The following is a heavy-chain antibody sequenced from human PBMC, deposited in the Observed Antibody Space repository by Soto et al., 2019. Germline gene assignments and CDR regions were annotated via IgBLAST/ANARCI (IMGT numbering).Heavy chain of an antibody. Sequence: GGALSLPCSASAFTFSSYSMNWVRPAPGKGLEWVSYISSSSSTIYYADSVKGRFTISRDNAKNPLYLQMNSLRAEDTAVYYCARDDFWSGYTTDGMDVWSKGTTVTVSS. CDR3: ARDDFWSGYTTDGMDV. V-gene: IGHV3-48*01. CDR2: ISSSSSTI. D-gene: IGHD3-3*01. J-gene: IGHJ6*04. CDR1: AFTFSSYS.